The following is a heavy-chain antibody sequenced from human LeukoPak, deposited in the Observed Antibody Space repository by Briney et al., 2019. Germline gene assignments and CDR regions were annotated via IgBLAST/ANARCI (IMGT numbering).Heavy chain of an antibody. CDR1: GFTVSSNY. Sequence: GGSLRLSCAASGFTVSSNYMSWVRQAPGKGLERVSVVYSGGTTYYADSVKGRFTISRESSKKTVYLQMNSLRVEDTAVYYCAREATVSQGAFDIWGQGTMVTVSS. CDR2: VYSGGTT. V-gene: IGHV3-53*01. D-gene: IGHD4-17*01. CDR3: AREATVSQGAFDI. J-gene: IGHJ3*02.